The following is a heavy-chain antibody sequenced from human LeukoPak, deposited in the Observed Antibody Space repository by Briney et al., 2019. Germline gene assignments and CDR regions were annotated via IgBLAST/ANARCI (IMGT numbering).Heavy chain of an antibody. J-gene: IGHJ4*02. Sequence: ASVKVSCKTSGYTFTSYDINWVRQATGQRPEWMGWMSPNSGDTGYAQKFQDRVTMTRNTSISTAYMELSSLRSDDTAVYYCARGPPNWGYDYWGPGTLVTVSS. CDR1: GYTFTSYD. D-gene: IGHD7-27*01. CDR3: ARGPPNWGYDY. CDR2: MSPNSGDT. V-gene: IGHV1-8*01.